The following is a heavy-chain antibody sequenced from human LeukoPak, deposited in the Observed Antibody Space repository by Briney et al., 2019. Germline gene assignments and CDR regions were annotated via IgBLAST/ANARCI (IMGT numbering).Heavy chain of an antibody. Sequence: SGTLSLTCAVSGGSISSTNCWSWVRQPPGKGLEWIGEISHSGSTNYNPSLKSRLTMSIDKSKNQFSLRLTSVTAADTAVYYCAREAYYGSGSYFKLDSVALYFDYWGQGTLVTVPS. CDR3: AREAYYGSGSYFKLDSVALYFDY. V-gene: IGHV4-4*02. CDR1: GGSISSTNC. J-gene: IGHJ4*02. D-gene: IGHD3-10*01. CDR2: ISHSGST.